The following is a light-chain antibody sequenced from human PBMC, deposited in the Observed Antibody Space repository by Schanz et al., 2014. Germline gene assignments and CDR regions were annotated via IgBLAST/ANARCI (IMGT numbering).Light chain of an antibody. J-gene: IGLJ2*01. V-gene: IGLV1-44*01. Sequence: QSVLTQPPSASGTPGQRVTISCSGRSSNTGSNVVNWYQQVPGAAPRLLIYGDHQRPSEVPDRFSGSKSGTSASLAITGLQAEDEADYYCQSYDSSLSGPYVVFGGGTKLTVL. CDR2: GDH. CDR3: QSYDSSLSGPYVV. CDR1: SSNTGSNV.